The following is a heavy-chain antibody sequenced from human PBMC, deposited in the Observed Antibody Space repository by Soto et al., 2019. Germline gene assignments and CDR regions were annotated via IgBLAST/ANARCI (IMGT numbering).Heavy chain of an antibody. V-gene: IGHV1-69*01. CDR3: VRASGRSWYNWFDP. CDR2: VIPLFGTT. Sequence: QVQVVQSGAEVKKPGSSVKVSCKVSGGIFTNNAISWVRQAPGQGLEWLGGVIPLFGTTNYAHKFRGRVTFTADESTSTAYMEVASLRSEDTAVYYCVRASGRSWYNWFDPWGQGTLVTVST. J-gene: IGHJ5*02. CDR1: GGIFTNNA. D-gene: IGHD6-13*01.